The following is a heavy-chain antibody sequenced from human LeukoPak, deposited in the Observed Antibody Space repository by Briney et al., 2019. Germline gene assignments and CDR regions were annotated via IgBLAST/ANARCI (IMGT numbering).Heavy chain of an antibody. D-gene: IGHD4-17*01. V-gene: IGHV4-59*01. CDR2: IYYSGST. Sequence: SETLSLTCTVSGGSITSYYWSWIRQPPGKGLEWIGYIYYSGSTNYNPSLKSRVTISVDTSKNQFSLKLRSVTAADTAVYYCARDKGDYGDYYWFDPWGQGTLVTVSS. CDR3: ARDKGDYGDYYWFDP. J-gene: IGHJ5*02. CDR1: GGSITSYY.